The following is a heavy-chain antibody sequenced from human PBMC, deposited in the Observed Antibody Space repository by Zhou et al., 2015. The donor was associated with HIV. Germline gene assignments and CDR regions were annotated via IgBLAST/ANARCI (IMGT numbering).Heavy chain of an antibody. D-gene: IGHD6-19*01. Sequence: QVQLVQSGTEVKKPGSSVTVSCKASGGTFSGSDISWVRQAPGQGLEWMGGIIPMFDIENHAQKFRGRLTIAADTSTGAAYMELSSLRSEDAAVYYCTREAGGWVHLDYWGQGTLVTVTS. J-gene: IGHJ4*02. CDR2: IIPMFDIE. V-gene: IGHV1-69*17. CDR1: GGTFSGSD. CDR3: TREAGGWVHLDY.